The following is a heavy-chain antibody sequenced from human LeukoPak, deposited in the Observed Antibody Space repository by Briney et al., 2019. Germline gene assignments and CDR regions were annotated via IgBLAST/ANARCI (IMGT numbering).Heavy chain of an antibody. J-gene: IGHJ6*04. CDR3: TTDPFFRGRLRYFDWLFPTTVMDV. CDR2: IKSKTDGGTT. CDR1: GGSISSYY. Sequence: ETLSPTCTVSGGSISSYYWGWIRQPPGKGLEWVGRIKSKTDGGTTDYAAPVKGRFTISRDDSKNTLYLQMNSLKTEDTAVYYCTTDPFFRGRLRYFDWLFPTTVMDVWGKGTTVTVSS. V-gene: IGHV3-15*01. D-gene: IGHD3-9*01.